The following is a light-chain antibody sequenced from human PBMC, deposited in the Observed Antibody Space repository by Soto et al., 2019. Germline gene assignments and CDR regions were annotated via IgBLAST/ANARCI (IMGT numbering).Light chain of an antibody. CDR3: QQRSSWPLT. V-gene: IGKV3-11*01. CDR2: DAS. CDR1: QSVYTY. Sequence: EIVLTQSPATLSMSPGERATLSCRASQSVYTYLAWYQQKPGQAPRLLIYDASNRATGIPARFSGSGSGTDFTLTIGSLEPEDFAVYYCQQRSSWPLTFGGWAKVEI. J-gene: IGKJ4*01.